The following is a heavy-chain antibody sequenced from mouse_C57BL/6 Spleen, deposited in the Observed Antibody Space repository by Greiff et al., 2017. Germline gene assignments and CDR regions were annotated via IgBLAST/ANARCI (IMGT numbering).Heavy chain of an antibody. D-gene: IGHD2-1*01. CDR2: IDPSDSYT. Sequence: QVQLQQSGAELVMPGASVKLSCKASGYTFTSYWMHWVKQRPGQGLEWIGEIDPSDSYTNYNQKFKGKSTLTVDKSSSTAYMQLSSLTSEDSAVYYCARFLYGNYPDYWGQGTTLTVSS. J-gene: IGHJ2*01. V-gene: IGHV1-69*01. CDR1: GYTFTSYW. CDR3: ARFLYGNYPDY.